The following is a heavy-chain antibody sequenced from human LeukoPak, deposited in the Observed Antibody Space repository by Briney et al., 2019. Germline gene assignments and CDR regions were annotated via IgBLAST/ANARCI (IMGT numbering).Heavy chain of an antibody. CDR2: IYHSGST. V-gene: IGHV4-38-2*02. Sequence: SETLSLTCTVSGYSISSGYYWGWIRQHPGEGLEWIGSIYHSGSTYYNPSLKSRVTISVDTSKNQFSLKLSSVTAADTAVYYCARAGGGLRYFDYWGQGTLVTVSS. D-gene: IGHD1-14*01. CDR3: ARAGGGLRYFDY. CDR1: GYSISSGYY. J-gene: IGHJ4*02.